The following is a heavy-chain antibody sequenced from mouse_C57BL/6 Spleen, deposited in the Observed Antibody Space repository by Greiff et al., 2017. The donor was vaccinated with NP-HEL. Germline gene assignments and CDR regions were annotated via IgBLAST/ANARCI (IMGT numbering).Heavy chain of an antibody. CDR2: IWRGGST. D-gene: IGHD2-3*01. Sequence: VKVVESGPGLVQPSQSLSITCTVSGFSLTSYGVHWVRQSPGKGLEWLGVIWRGGSTDYNAAVMSRLSITKDNSKSQVFFKMNSLQADDTAIYYCAKNDGSWFAYWGQGTLVTVSA. V-gene: IGHV2-5*01. CDR1: GFSLTSYG. J-gene: IGHJ3*01. CDR3: AKNDGSWFAY.